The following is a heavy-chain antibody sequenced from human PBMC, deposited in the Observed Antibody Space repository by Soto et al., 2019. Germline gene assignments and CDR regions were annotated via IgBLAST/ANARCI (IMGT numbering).Heavy chain of an antibody. CDR1: GYTFTSYY. CDR3: ARLARNWNYVRYYYYGMDV. J-gene: IGHJ6*02. D-gene: IGHD1-7*01. Sequence: GASVKVSCKASGYTFTSYYMHWVRQAPGQGLEWMGIINPSGGSTSYAQKFQGQVTISADKSISTAYLQWSSLKASDTAMYYCARLARNWNYVRYYYYGMDVWGQGTTVTVSS. CDR2: INPSGGST. V-gene: IGHV1-46*01.